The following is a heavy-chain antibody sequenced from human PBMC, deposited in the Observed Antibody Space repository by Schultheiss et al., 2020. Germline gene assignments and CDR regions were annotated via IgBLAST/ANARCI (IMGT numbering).Heavy chain of an antibody. D-gene: IGHD1-26*01. J-gene: IGHJ6*02. Sequence: SETLSLTCTVSGGSISSYYWSWIRQPPGKGLEWIGYIYYSGSTNYNPSLKSRVTISVDTSKNQFSLKLSSVTAADTAVYYCARGWGSYYYYYYGMDVWGQGTTVTVYS. CDR2: IYYSGST. CDR1: GGSISSYY. V-gene: IGHV4-59*01. CDR3: ARGWGSYYYYYYGMDV.